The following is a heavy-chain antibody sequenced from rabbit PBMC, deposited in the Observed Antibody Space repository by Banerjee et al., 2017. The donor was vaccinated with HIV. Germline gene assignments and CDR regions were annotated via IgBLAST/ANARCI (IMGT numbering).Heavy chain of an antibody. Sequence: QEQLEESGGDLVKPEGSLTLTCTASGFSFNNNYVMCWVRQAPGKGLEWIGYITYGGSAFYASWAKGRFTISKTSSTTVTLQMTSLTAADTATYFCARDLAGVIGWNFGLWGPGTLVTVS. CDR3: ARDLAGVIGWNFGL. J-gene: IGHJ4*01. D-gene: IGHD4-1*01. CDR2: ITYGGSA. CDR1: GFSFNNNYV. V-gene: IGHV1S45*01.